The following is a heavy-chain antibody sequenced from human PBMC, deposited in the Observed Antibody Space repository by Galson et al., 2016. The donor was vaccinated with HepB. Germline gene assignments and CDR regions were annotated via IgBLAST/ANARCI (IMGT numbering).Heavy chain of an antibody. V-gene: IGHV3-11*03. D-gene: IGHD6-6*01. CDR3: AKTIAARPPPSGMDV. CDR2: ISASSSST. J-gene: IGHJ6*02. CDR1: GFSFSTYY. Sequence: SLRLSCAASGFSFSTYYMSWIRQAPGKGLEWVSYISASSSSTNYANSVKGRFTISRDNAKNTLYLQMNSLRAEDTAVYYCAKTIAARPPPSGMDVWGQGTTVTVSS.